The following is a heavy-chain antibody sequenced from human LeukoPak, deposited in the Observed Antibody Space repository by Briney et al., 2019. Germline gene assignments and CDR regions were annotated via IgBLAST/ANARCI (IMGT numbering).Heavy chain of an antibody. D-gene: IGHD2-2*01. Sequence: GASVKVSCKVSGYTLTELSMHWVRQAPGKGLEWMGGFDPEDGETIYAQKFQGRVTMTEDTSTDTAYMELSSLRSEDTAVYYCATGGGYCSSTSCSALRYWGQGTLVTASS. J-gene: IGHJ4*02. CDR2: FDPEDGET. CDR1: GYTLTELS. CDR3: ATGGGYCSSTSCSALRY. V-gene: IGHV1-24*01.